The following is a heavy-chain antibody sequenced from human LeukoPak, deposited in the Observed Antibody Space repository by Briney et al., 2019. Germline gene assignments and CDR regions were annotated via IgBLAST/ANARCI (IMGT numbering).Heavy chain of an antibody. CDR3: ARGGPDSSDYSSLFDY. D-gene: IGHD3-22*01. Sequence: GGSLRLSCAASGFTFSNYWMSWVRPAPGKGLVWVSRINSDGSSRHYADSVKGRFTISRDNAKNTLHLQMTSPRAEDTAVYYCARGGPDSSDYSSLFDYWGRGILVTVSS. V-gene: IGHV3-74*01. J-gene: IGHJ4*02. CDR2: INSDGSSR. CDR1: GFTFSNYW.